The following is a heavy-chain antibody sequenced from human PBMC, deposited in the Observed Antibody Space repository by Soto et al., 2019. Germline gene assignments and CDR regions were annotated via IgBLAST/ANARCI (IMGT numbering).Heavy chain of an antibody. CDR3: ATRSQAFDY. V-gene: IGHV1-18*01. CDR1: GYTFTSYG. Sequence: QVQLVQSGPEVKKPGASVKVSCKTSGYTFTSYGISWVRQAPGQGLEWMGWISTNKGNTNYAQKFQGRVTMTTDTPTNTGYMELRSLRSDDTAVYYCATRSQAFDYWGQGTLVTVSS. J-gene: IGHJ4*02. CDR2: ISTNKGNT.